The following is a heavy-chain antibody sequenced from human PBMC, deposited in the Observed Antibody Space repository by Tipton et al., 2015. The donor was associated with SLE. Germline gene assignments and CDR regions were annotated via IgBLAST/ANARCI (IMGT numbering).Heavy chain of an antibody. D-gene: IGHD6-6*01. Sequence: SLRLSCAASGFTFSDYYMSWIRQAPGKGLEWVSYISSSGSTIYYADSVKGRFTISRDNAKNSLYLQMNSLRAEDTAVYYCARGHRYSSSMEGDAFDIWGQGTMVTVSS. CDR2: ISSSGSTI. J-gene: IGHJ3*02. CDR1: GFTFSDYY. V-gene: IGHV3-11*01. CDR3: ARGHRYSSSMEGDAFDI.